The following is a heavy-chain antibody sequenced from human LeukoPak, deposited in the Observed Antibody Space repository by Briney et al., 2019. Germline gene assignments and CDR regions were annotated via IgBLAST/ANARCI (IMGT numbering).Heavy chain of an antibody. CDR3: ARYSGSYYYPPAWDL. Sequence: GGSLRLSCAASGFTFSSYAMSWVRQAPGKGLEWVSAISGSGGSTYYADSVKGRFTISRDNSKNTLYLQMDSLRADGAAVYYCARYSGSYYYPPAWDLWGQGTLVTVSS. V-gene: IGHV3-23*01. CDR1: GFTFSSYA. CDR2: ISGSGGST. J-gene: IGHJ4*02. D-gene: IGHD1-26*01.